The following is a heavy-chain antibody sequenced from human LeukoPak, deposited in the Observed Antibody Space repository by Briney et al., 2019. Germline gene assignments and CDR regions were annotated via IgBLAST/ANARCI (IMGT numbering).Heavy chain of an antibody. V-gene: IGHV3-11*06. D-gene: IGHD2-2*02. CDR1: GFTFSDYY. J-gene: IGHJ6*04. CDR3: ARDVRDIVVVPAAIGYYYGMDV. Sequence: PGGSLRLSCAASGFTFSDYYMSWIRQAPGKGLEWVSYISSSSSYTNYADSVKGRFTISRDNAKNSLYLQMNSLRAEDTAVYYCARDVRDIVVVPAAIGYYYGMDVWGKGTTVTVSS. CDR2: ISSSSSYT.